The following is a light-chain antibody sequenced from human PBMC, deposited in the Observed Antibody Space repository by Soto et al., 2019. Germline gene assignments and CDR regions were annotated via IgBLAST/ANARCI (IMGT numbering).Light chain of an antibody. V-gene: IGLV2-14*01. J-gene: IGLJ3*02. CDR3: SSYTSSSTLWV. Sequence: QSALTQPASVSGSPGQSITISCTGTSSDVGGYNYVSWYQQHPGKAPKLMIYDVSNRPSGVSNRFSGSKSGNTASLTISGRQAADEDDYYCSSYTSSSTLWVFGGGTKLTVL. CDR1: SSDVGGYNY. CDR2: DVS.